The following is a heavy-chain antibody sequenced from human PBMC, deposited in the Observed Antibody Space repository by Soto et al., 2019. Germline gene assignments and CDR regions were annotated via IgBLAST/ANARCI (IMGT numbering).Heavy chain of an antibody. CDR1: GGTFSSST. J-gene: IGHJ1*01. V-gene: IGHV1-69*01. CDR3: ARGWGADSTTYYYAY. Sequence: QVKLVQSGAEVRRPGSSGRVSGKASGGTFSSSTISWVRQAPGHGLEGVGGITPICGKANDAQKFQGRVTINADESTSTAYMELSSLRSDDTDLYFCARGWGADSTTYYYAYWGQGTSVTVSS. D-gene: IGHD3-22*01. CDR2: ITPICGKA.